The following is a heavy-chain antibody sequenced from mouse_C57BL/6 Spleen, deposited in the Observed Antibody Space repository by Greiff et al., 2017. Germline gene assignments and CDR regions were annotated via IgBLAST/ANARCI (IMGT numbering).Heavy chain of an antibody. D-gene: IGHD1-1*01. CDR2: INPYNGGT. Sequence: EVQLQQSGPVLVKPGASVKMSCKASGYTFTDYYMNWVKQSHGKSLEWIGVINPYNGGTSYNQKFKGKATLTVYNSSSTAYMELNSLTSEDSAVYYCARGDYYGSSRYAMDYWGQGTSVTVSS. J-gene: IGHJ4*01. CDR3: ARGDYYGSSRYAMDY. V-gene: IGHV1-19*01. CDR1: GYTFTDYY.